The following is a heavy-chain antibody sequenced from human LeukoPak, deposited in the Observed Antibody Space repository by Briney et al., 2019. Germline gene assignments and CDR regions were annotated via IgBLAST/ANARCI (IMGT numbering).Heavy chain of an antibody. V-gene: IGHV1-24*01. CDR2: FDPEDGET. J-gene: IGHJ4*02. Sequence: ASVKVSCKVSGYTLTELSIHWVRQAPGKGLEWMGGFDPEDGETIYAQKFQGRVTMTEDTSTDTAYMELSSLRSEDTAVYYCATVKRSGGSLYFDYWGQGTLVTVS. CDR1: GYTLTELS. D-gene: IGHD2-15*01. CDR3: ATVKRSGGSLYFDY.